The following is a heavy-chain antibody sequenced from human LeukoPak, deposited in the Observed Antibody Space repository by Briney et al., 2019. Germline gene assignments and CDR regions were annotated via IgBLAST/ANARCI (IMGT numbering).Heavy chain of an antibody. V-gene: IGHV4-59*01. CDR1: GGSISSYY. Sequence: ETLSLTCTVSGGSISSYYWSWIRQPPGEGLEWMGYICYSGSTDYYPSLKSRVTISVDTSKNPFSLELNSVTAADTAVYYCAREATPSYYYYYMDVWGKGTTVTVSS. CDR3: AREATPSYYYYYMDV. J-gene: IGHJ6*03. CDR2: ICYSGST.